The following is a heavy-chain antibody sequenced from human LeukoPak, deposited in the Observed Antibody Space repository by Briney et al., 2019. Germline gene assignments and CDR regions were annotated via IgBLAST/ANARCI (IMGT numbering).Heavy chain of an antibody. V-gene: IGHV3-33*01. CDR1: GFTFSSYG. CDR3: ARGRARIAAAGTGENNWFDP. J-gene: IGHJ5*02. Sequence: GGSLRHSCAASGFTFSSYGMHWVRQSPGKGLEWVAVIWYDGSNKYYADSVKGRFTISRDNSKNTLYLQMNSLRAEDTAVYYCARGRARIAAAGTGENNWFDPWGQGTLVTVSS. CDR2: IWYDGSNK. D-gene: IGHD6-13*01.